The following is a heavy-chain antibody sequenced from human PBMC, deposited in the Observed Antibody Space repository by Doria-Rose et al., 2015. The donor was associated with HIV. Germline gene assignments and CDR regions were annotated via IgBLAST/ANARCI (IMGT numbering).Heavy chain of an antibody. D-gene: IGHD6-13*01. CDR2: IFSDDER. CDR3: ARIKSSRWYHKYYFDF. Sequence: SGPVLVKPTETLTLTCTVSGVSLSSPGVGVSWIRQPPGKALDWLANIFSDDERSYQTSLKSRLTISRRTSKSQVVLTMTDMDPVDTATYYCARIKSSRWYHKYYFDFWGQGTLVIVSA. V-gene: IGHV2-26*01. J-gene: IGHJ4*02. CDR1: GVSLSSPGVG.